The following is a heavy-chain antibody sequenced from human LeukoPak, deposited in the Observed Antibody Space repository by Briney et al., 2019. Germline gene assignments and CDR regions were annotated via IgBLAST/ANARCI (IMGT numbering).Heavy chain of an antibody. D-gene: IGHD6-19*01. J-gene: IGHJ6*03. CDR1: GGSISSYY. CDR3: ARADVAGTNYYYYMDV. V-gene: IGHV4-4*07. CDR2: IYTSGST. Sequence: SETLSLTCTVSGGSISSYYWSWIRQPAGKGLEWIGRIYTSGSTNYNPSLKSRVTISVDTSKNQFSLKLSSVTAADTAVYYCARADVAGTNYYYYMDVWGKGTTVTISS.